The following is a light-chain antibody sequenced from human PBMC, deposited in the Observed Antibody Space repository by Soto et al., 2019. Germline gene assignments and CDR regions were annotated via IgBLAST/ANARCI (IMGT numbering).Light chain of an antibody. CDR2: DNN. V-gene: IGLV1-51*01. Sequence: QSVLTQPPSVSAAPGQKVTISCSGSSSNIENDYVSWYQQLPGTAPKVLIYDNNKRPSGIPDRFSGSKSGTSATLGITGVQTGDEADYYCGTWDSSLSAVVFGGGTKVTVL. J-gene: IGLJ3*02. CDR1: SSNIENDY. CDR3: GTWDSSLSAVV.